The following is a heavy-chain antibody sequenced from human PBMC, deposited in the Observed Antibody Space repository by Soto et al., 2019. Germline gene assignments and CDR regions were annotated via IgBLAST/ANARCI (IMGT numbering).Heavy chain of an antibody. J-gene: IGHJ4*02. CDR3: ARDAVGPSRVVPYFDY. D-gene: IGHD2-2*01. CDR1: GYTFTSYA. Sequence: QVQLVQSGAEVKKPGASVKVSCKASGYTFTSYAMHWVRQAPGQRLEWMGWINAGNGNTKYSQKFQGRVTITRDTSASTAYMELSSLRTEDTAVYYCARDAVGPSRVVPYFDYWGQGTLVTVSS. CDR2: INAGNGNT. V-gene: IGHV1-3*01.